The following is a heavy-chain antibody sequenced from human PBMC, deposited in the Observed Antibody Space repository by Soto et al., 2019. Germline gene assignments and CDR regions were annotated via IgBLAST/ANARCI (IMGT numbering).Heavy chain of an antibody. CDR3: ARGNRNRSSSLFDY. CDR1: GGSFSGYY. CDR2: INHSGST. D-gene: IGHD6-6*01. J-gene: IGHJ4*02. V-gene: IGHV4-34*01. Sequence: SETLSLTCAVYGGSFSGYYWSWIRQPPGKGLEWIGEINHSGSTNYNPSLKSRVTISVDTSKNQFSLKLSSVTAADTAVYYCARGNRNRSSSLFDYWGQGTLVTVSS.